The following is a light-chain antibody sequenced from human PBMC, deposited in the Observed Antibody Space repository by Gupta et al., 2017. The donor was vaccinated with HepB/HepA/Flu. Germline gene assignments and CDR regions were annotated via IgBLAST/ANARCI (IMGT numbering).Light chain of an antibody. CDR2: GAT. Sequence: SPGERVTLSCRASQSVTSYLAWYQRRPGQAPRVLIYGATTRATGVPARFSGSGSGTEFTLTISSLQSEDFAVYYCQQYIDWPRVTFGGGTKVEIK. CDR3: QQYIDWPRVT. J-gene: IGKJ4*01. V-gene: IGKV3-15*01. CDR1: QSVTSY.